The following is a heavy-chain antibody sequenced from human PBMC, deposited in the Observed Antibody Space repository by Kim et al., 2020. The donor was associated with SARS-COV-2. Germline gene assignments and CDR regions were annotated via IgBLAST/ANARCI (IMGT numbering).Heavy chain of an antibody. D-gene: IGHD6-13*01. Sequence: SETLSLTCTVSGGSISSSSYYWGWIRQPPGKGLEWIGSIYYSGSTYYNPSLKSRVTISVDTSKNQFSLKLSSVTAADTAVYYCARQRSSSSSWYPGVGGYYGMDVWGRGTTVTVSS. CDR3: ARQRSSSSSWYPGVGGYYGMDV. V-gene: IGHV4-39*01. CDR1: GGSISSSSYY. J-gene: IGHJ6*02. CDR2: IYYSGST.